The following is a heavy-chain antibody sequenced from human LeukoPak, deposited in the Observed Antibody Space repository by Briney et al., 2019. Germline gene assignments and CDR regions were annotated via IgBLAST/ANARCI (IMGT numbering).Heavy chain of an antibody. Sequence: ASVKASCKASGYTFTSYYMHWVRQAPGQGLEWMGIINPSGGSTSYAQKFQGRVTMTRDMSTSTVYMELSSLRSEDTAVYYCAREGGGCSSTSCSMDVWGKGTTVTVSS. V-gene: IGHV1-46*01. CDR1: GYTFTSYY. CDR3: AREGGGCSSTSCSMDV. J-gene: IGHJ6*04. CDR2: INPSGGST. D-gene: IGHD2-2*01.